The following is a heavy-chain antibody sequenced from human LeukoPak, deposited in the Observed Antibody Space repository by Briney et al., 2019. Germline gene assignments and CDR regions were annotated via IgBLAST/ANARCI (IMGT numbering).Heavy chain of an antibody. CDR1: GYTLTELS. V-gene: IGHV1-24*01. D-gene: IGHD6-13*01. CDR2: FDPEDGET. Sequence: ASVKVSCKVSGYTLTELSMHWVRQAPGKGLEWMGGFDPEDGETIYAQKFQGRVTMTEDTSTDTAYMELSSLRSEDTAVYYCATDRRPLKGIAAAGPYYMDVWGKGTTVTVPS. CDR3: ATDRRPLKGIAAAGPYYMDV. J-gene: IGHJ6*03.